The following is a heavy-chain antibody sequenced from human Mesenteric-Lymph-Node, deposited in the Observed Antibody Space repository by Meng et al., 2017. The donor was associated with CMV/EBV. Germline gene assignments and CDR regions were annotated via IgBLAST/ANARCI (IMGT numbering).Heavy chain of an antibody. Sequence: GGSLRLSCAASGFTFSTYAMHWVHQAPGRALEYLSAINSNGNKIYYGDSVKGRFTISRDNSKNTLYLQMSSLRAEDTAVYYCARGIAALGGDYWGQGTLVTVSS. CDR1: GFTFSTYA. CDR2: INSNGNKI. CDR3: ARGIAALGGDY. D-gene: IGHD6-13*01. V-gene: IGHV3-64*02. J-gene: IGHJ4*02.